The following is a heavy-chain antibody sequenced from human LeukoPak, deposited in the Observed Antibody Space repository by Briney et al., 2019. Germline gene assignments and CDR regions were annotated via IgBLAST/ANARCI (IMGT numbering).Heavy chain of an antibody. V-gene: IGHV4/OR15-8*01. D-gene: IGHD3-10*01. J-gene: IGHJ6*04. Sequence: SETLSLTCVVSGASITVGNWWSWVRQSPEKGLEWIREIYHSGTINYNPSLKSRVTILVDKTKNQFSLKLTSVTAADSAVYYCARDVSRFGELSTYYYGMDVWGKGTTVIASA. CDR2: IYHSGTI. CDR1: GASITVGNW. CDR3: ARDVSRFGELSTYYYGMDV.